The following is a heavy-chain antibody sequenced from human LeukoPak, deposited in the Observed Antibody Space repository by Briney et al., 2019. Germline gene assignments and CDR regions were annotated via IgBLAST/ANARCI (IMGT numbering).Heavy chain of an antibody. CDR1: GFTVSSNY. V-gene: IGHV3-66*01. D-gene: IGHD1-26*01. CDR3: ARALSGSYCYFDY. J-gene: IGHJ4*02. CDR2: IYSGGST. Sequence: GGSLRLPCAASGFTVSSNYMSWVRQAPGKGLEWVSVIYSGGSTYYADSVKGRFTISRDNSKNTLYLQMNSLRAEDTAVYYCARALSGSYCYFDYWGQGTLVTVSS.